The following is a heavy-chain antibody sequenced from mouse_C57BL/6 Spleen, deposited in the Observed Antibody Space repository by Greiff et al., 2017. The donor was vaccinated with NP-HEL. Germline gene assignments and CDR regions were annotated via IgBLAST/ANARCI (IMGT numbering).Heavy chain of an antibody. D-gene: IGHD4-1*01. J-gene: IGHJ3*01. V-gene: IGHV7-3*01. CDR2: IRNKANGYTT. CDR1: GFTFTDYY. Sequence: DVMLVESGGGLVQPGGSLSLSCAASGFTFTDYYMSWVRQPPGKALEWLGFIRNKANGYTTEYSASVKGRFTISRDNSQSILYLQMKALRAEDSATYYCASPRTGTEAWFAYRGQGTLVTVSA. CDR3: ASPRTGTEAWFAY.